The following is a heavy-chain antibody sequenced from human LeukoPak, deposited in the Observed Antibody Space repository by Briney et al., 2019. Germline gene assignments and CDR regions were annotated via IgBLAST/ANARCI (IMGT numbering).Heavy chain of an antibody. CDR2: FDDSGRT. Sequence: SETLSLTCTVSGASIGSYYWSWIRQPPGKGLEWIGYFDDSGRTNYYPSLKSRVTTSVDTSKKQFSLKLKSVTAADTAVYYCARAQINTIFGVVSSLFFDYWGQGTLVTVSS. J-gene: IGHJ4*02. CDR1: GASIGSYY. D-gene: IGHD3-3*01. CDR3: ARAQINTIFGVVSSLFFDY. V-gene: IGHV4-59*01.